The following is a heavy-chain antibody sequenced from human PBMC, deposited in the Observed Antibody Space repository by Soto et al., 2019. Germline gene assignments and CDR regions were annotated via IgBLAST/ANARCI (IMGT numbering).Heavy chain of an antibody. CDR2: INHSGST. D-gene: IGHD4-4*01. V-gene: IGHV4-34*01. CDR1: GGSFSGYY. J-gene: IGHJ6*02. Sequence: QVQLQQWGAGLLKPSETLSLTCAVYGGSFSGYYWSWIRQPPGKGLEWIGEINHSGSTNYNPSLKSRVTISVDTSKNQFSLKLSSVTAADTAVYYCARGQVHSNTFYYHYGMDVWGQGTTVTVSS. CDR3: ARGQVHSNTFYYHYGMDV.